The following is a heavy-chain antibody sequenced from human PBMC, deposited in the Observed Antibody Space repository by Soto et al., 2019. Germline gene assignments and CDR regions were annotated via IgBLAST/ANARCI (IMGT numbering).Heavy chain of an antibody. V-gene: IGHV3-11*05. CDR3: ARDPVGDPTPLDP. Sequence: PGGSLRLSCAASGFTFSDYYMSWIRQAPGKGLEWVSYISSSSSYTTYADSVKGRFTISRDNAKNSLYLQMNSLRAEDTAVYYCARDPVGDPTPLDPWGQGTLVTVSS. J-gene: IGHJ5*02. CDR2: ISSSSSYT. CDR1: GFTFSDYY.